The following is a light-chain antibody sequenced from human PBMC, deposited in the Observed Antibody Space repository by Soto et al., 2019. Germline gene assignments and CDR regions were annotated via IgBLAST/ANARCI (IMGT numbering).Light chain of an antibody. J-gene: IGLJ1*01. V-gene: IGLV1-44*01. CDR3: AAWDDSLKGYV. CDR1: SSNIEIDT. CDR2: NGN. Sequence: QSVLTQPPSASGTPGQRVTISCSGSSSNIEIDTVSWCQQIPGTAPKLLIYNGNQRPSGVPDRFSGSESGTSASLAISGLLSEDEADYYCAAWDDSLKGYVFGTGTKLTVL.